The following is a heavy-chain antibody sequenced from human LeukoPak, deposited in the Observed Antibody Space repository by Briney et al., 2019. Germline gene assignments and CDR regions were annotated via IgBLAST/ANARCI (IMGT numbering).Heavy chain of an antibody. CDR3: ARDPVSRYQLLSGFDI. CDR1: GFTFSSYS. D-gene: IGHD2-2*01. V-gene: IGHV3-48*01. Sequence: GGSLRLSCAASGFTFSSYSMNWVRQAPGKGLEWVYYADSVKGRFTISRDNAKNPLYLQMNSLRAEDTAVYYCARDPVSRYQLLSGFDIWGQGTMVTVSS. J-gene: IGHJ3*02.